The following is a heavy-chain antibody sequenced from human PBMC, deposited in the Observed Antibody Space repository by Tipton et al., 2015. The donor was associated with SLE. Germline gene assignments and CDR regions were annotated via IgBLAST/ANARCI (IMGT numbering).Heavy chain of an antibody. CDR3: ARVRAAGSLLDY. CDR1: GGSISSHY. D-gene: IGHD6-13*01. CDR2: INHSGST. V-gene: IGHV4-34*01. Sequence: TLSLTCTVSGGSISSHYWSWIRQPPGKGLEWIGEINHSGSTNYNPSLKSRVTISVDTSKNQFSLKLSSVTAADTAVYYCARVRAAGSLLDYWGQGTLVTVSS. J-gene: IGHJ4*02.